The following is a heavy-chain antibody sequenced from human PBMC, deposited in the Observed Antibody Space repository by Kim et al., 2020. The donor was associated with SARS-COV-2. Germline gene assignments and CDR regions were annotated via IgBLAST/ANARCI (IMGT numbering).Heavy chain of an antibody. CDR2: INHSGST. Sequence: SETLSLTCAVYGGSFSGYYWSWIRQPSGKGLEWIGEINHSGSTNYNPSLKSRVTISVDTSKNQFSLKLSSVTAADTAVYYCARISLWFGELLSTGFDYWG. CDR1: GGSFSGYY. D-gene: IGHD3-10*01. J-gene: IGHJ4*01. V-gene: IGHV4-34*01. CDR3: ARISLWFGELLSTGFDY.